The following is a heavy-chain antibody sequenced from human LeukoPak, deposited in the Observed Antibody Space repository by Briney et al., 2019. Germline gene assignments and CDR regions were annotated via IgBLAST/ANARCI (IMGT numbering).Heavy chain of an antibody. Sequence: PGGSLRLSCAVSGFTFSDSYMTWLRQAPGKGLESLSYISPSGTDISYADSVKGRFTISRDSAKNSLYLQMNSLRAEDTAVYYCAGVTSGSSYRPFDYWGQGTLVTVSS. CDR1: GFTFSDSY. V-gene: IGHV3-11*04. CDR2: ISPSGTDI. J-gene: IGHJ4*02. D-gene: IGHD3-10*01. CDR3: AGVTSGSSYRPFDY.